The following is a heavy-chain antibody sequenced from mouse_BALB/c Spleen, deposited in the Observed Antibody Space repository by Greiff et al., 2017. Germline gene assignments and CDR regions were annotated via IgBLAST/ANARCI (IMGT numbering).Heavy chain of an antibody. CDR3: ASYYGNYFAY. CDR2: IWSGGST. J-gene: IGHJ3*01. Sequence: VQLKESGPGLVQPSQSLSITCTVSGFSLTSYGVHWVRQSPGKGLEWLGVIWSGGSTDYNAAFISRLSISKDNSKSQVFFKMNSLQADDTAIYYCASYYGNYFAYWGQGTLVTVSA. V-gene: IGHV2-4-1*01. CDR1: GFSLTSYG. D-gene: IGHD2-1*01.